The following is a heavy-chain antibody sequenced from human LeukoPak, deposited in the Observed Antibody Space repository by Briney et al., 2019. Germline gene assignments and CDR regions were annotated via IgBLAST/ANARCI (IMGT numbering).Heavy chain of an antibody. CDR1: GFTFSSYE. CDR3: AKDRRASMITRYYLDY. CDR2: IFDSADTT. J-gene: IGHJ4*02. Sequence: PGGSLRLSCAASGFTFSSYEMNWVRQAPGKGLEWVSTIFDSADTTYYADSVKGRFTISRDNSKNTLYLQMNSLRAEDTAIYYCAKDRRASMITRYYLDYWGQGTLVTVSS. V-gene: IGHV3-23*01. D-gene: IGHD1-20*01.